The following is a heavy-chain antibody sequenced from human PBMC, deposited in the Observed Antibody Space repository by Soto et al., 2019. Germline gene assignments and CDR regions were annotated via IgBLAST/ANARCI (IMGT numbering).Heavy chain of an antibody. Sequence: QVQLVQSGAEVKKPGASVKVSCKASGYTFTTSAIHWVRQAPGQRLEWMGWINTGNGNTEDSQTFQGRVTITRDTSASTAYMELSSLRSEDTAMYYCTRVNTICLNHDYYSYDMDVWGQGTTVTVAS. D-gene: IGHD3-9*01. CDR1: GYTFTTSA. J-gene: IGHJ6*02. CDR3: TRVNTICLNHDYYSYDMDV. V-gene: IGHV1-3*04. CDR2: INTGNGNT.